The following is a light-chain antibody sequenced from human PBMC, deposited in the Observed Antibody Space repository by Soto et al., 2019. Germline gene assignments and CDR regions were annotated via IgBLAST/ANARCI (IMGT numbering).Light chain of an antibody. Sequence: QSALTQPPSASGSLGQSVTISCTGTSSDVGGYNFVSWYQQHPGKAPKLIIYEVNKRPSGVPDRFSASKSGNTASLTVSGLQAEDEADYSCSSYAGTNNRYVFGTGTKLSVL. J-gene: IGLJ1*01. CDR2: EVN. V-gene: IGLV2-8*01. CDR3: SSYAGTNNRYV. CDR1: SSDVGGYNF.